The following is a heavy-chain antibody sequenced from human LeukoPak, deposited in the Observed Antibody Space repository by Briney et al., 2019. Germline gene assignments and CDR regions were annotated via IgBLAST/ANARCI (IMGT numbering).Heavy chain of an antibody. V-gene: IGHV3-30-3*01. Sequence: GGSLRLSCAASGFTFSSYAMHRVRQAPGKGLEWVAVISYDGSNKYYADSVKGRFTISRDNSKNTLYLQMNSLRAEDTAVYYCAKDLGDGYNRIGPDAFDIWGQGTMVTVSS. CDR3: AKDLGDGYNRIGPDAFDI. CDR2: ISYDGSNK. J-gene: IGHJ3*02. D-gene: IGHD5-24*01. CDR1: GFTFSSYA.